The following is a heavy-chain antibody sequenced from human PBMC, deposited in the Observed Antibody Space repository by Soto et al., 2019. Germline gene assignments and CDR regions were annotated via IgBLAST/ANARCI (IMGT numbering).Heavy chain of an antibody. D-gene: IGHD2-8*01. V-gene: IGHV1-8*01. CDR2: MNPNSGNT. CDR1: GYTFTSYD. Sequence: GASVKVSCKASGYTFTSYDINWVRQATGQGLEWMGWMNPNSGNTGYAQKFQGRVTITRDTSASTAYMELSSLRSEDTAVYYCARAGMVFSYYYFDYWGQGTLVTVSS. CDR3: ARAGMVFSYYYFDY. J-gene: IGHJ4*02.